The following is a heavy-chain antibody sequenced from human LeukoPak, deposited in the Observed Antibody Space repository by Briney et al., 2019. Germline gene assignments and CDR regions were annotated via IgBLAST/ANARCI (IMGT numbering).Heavy chain of an antibody. J-gene: IGHJ6*02. Sequence: GTVSLTCTVSGGPTSSGRYYWSWIRKPPGKGLDRIGFLYYSGSTNYNPSLKSRVIISVDTAKNQFSLKLSSVTAADTAVYYCARAVVYYDSSGYYYYYGMDVWGQGTTVTVS. CDR3: ARAVVYYDSSGYYYYYGMDV. D-gene: IGHD3-22*01. CDR1: GGPTSSGRYY. CDR2: LYYSGST. V-gene: IGHV4-61*01.